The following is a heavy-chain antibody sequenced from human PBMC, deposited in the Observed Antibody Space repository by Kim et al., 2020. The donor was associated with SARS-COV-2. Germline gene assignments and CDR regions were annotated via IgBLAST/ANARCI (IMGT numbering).Heavy chain of an antibody. V-gene: IGHV3-33*01. J-gene: IGHJ5*02. Sequence: GGSLRLSCAASGFTFSDYGMHWVRQAPGKGLEWVGFIWFDGSNQYYADSLKGRFTISRDNSKNTMLLQMTSLRAEDTSVYYCARDRAVGNIRFVEPWGQGSLVTVSS. CDR3: ARDRAVGNIRFVEP. D-gene: IGHD6-19*01. CDR1: GFTFSDYG. CDR2: IWFDGSNQ.